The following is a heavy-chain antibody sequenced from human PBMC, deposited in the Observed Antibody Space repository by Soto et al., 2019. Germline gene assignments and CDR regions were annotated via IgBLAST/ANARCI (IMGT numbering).Heavy chain of an antibody. J-gene: IGHJ4*02. CDR2: ISSSSSYI. Sequence: PGGSLRLSCAASGFTFSSYSMNWVRQAPGKGLEWVSSISSSSSYIYYADSAKGRFTISRDNAKNSLYLQMNSLRAEDTAVYYCARDGPHSGSYLDYWGQGTLVTVSS. CDR1: GFTFSSYS. V-gene: IGHV3-21*01. CDR3: ARDGPHSGSYLDY. D-gene: IGHD1-26*01.